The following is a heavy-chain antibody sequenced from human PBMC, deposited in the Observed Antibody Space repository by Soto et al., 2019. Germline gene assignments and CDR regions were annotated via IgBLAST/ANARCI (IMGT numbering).Heavy chain of an antibody. V-gene: IGHV3-30-3*01. CDR3: VRSYDSTGYYFFDY. D-gene: IGHD3-22*01. CDR1: GFTFSSYA. J-gene: IGHJ4*02. Sequence: PGGSLRLSCAASGFTFSSYAMHWVRQAPGKGLEWVAVSSCGDSNKYYADSVKGRFTISRDNSKNTLDLQMNSLRAEDTAVYYCVRSYDSTGYYFFDYWGQGSLVTVSS. CDR2: SSCGDSNK.